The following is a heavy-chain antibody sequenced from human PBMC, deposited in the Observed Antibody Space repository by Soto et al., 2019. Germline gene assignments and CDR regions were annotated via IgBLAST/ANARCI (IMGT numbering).Heavy chain of an antibody. D-gene: IGHD6-19*01. Sequence: GGSLRLSCAASGFTFNNYAMSWVRQAPGKGLEWLSTITGTGGSTNYADSMKGRFTISRDNSKNTLHLQMNSLRAEDTAVYYCAKRDFSSGCYRFDYWGQGTLVTVSS. CDR3: AKRDFSSGCYRFDY. V-gene: IGHV3-23*01. CDR1: GFTFNNYA. J-gene: IGHJ4*02. CDR2: ITGTGGST.